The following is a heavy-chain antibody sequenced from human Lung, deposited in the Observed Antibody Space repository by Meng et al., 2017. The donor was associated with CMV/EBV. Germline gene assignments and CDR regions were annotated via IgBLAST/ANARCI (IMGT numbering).Heavy chain of an antibody. J-gene: IGHJ3*02. CDR1: GFVFSSFT. CDR2: ISGSGNHT. Sequence: SCGASGFVFSSFTMNWVRQSPGKGLEWVSSISGSGNHTYYADSVRGRFTIHRDNSKSTVYLQLNSLRGEDTAVYYCAKDKNSPPQALHIWGQGTVVTVSS. V-gene: IGHV3-23*01. CDR3: AKDKNSPPQALHI. D-gene: IGHD2-21*01.